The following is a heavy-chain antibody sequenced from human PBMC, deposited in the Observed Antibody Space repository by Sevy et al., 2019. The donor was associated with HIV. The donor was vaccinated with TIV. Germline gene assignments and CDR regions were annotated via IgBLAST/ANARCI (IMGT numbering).Heavy chain of an antibody. V-gene: IGHV4-59*08. CDR1: GGSITSLY. Sequence: SDTLSLTCTVSGGSITSLYWNWIRQPPGKGLEWIANIYYNGHINYNPSLKSRVTLPLDTSKNQFSLRLSSVTAADTAMYYCAGENAWGRGYSWGQGTLGTVSS. CDR3: AGENAWGRGYS. CDR2: IYYNGHI. J-gene: IGHJ4*02. D-gene: IGHD1-26*01.